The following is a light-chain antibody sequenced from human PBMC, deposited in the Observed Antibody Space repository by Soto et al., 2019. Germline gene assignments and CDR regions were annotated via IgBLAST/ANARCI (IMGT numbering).Light chain of an antibody. V-gene: IGLV2-8*01. Sequence: QSVLTQPPSASGSPGQSVTISCTGTSSDVGGYNYVSWYQQHPGKAPKLMISEVSNRPSGVPDRFSGSKSGNTASLTVSGLQAEDEADYYCCSFAGNNNLVFGGGTKLTVL. CDR2: EVS. CDR3: CSFAGNNNLV. J-gene: IGLJ2*01. CDR1: SSDVGGYNY.